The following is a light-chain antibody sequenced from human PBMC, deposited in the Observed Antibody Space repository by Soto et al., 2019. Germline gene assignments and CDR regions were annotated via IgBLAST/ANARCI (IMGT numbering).Light chain of an antibody. CDR2: EVS. CDR3: SSYARSTTLDVL. V-gene: IGLV2-14*01. Sequence: QSALTQPASVSGSPGQSITIACTGTSSDIGGQNYVSWYQHHSGKAPKLMIYEVSNRPSGVSNRFSGSKSGNTASLSISGLQADDEADYYCSSYARSTTLDVLFGGGTKLTVL. J-gene: IGLJ2*01. CDR1: SSDIGGQNY.